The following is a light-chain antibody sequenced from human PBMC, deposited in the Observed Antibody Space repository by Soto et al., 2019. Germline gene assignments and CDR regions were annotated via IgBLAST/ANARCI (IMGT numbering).Light chain of an antibody. J-gene: IGLJ1*01. V-gene: IGLV2-14*01. CDR3: GSYSSSVYV. CDR2: EVT. CDR1: SSDVGGYRY. Sequence: QSVLSQPASVSGSPGESITISCTGTSSDVGGYRYVSWYQQRPGKAPKLMIYEVTNRPSGISDRFSGSKSGNTASLTISGLRYEDEADYYCGSYSSSVYVFGTGTKLTVL.